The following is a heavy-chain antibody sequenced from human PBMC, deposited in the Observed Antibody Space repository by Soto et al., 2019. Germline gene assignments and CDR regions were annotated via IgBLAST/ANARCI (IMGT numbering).Heavy chain of an antibody. Sequence: SVKVSCKASGGSFISYIFTWVRQAPGQGLEWMGRSIPIQGRADYALKFQDRVTITADRSTQTVYMELRSLRPEDTAVYYCARGYYYGSGSYGYFDYWGQGTLVTVSS. CDR3: ARGYYYGSGSYGYFDY. D-gene: IGHD3-10*01. V-gene: IGHV1-69*08. J-gene: IGHJ4*02. CDR2: SIPIQGRA. CDR1: GGSFISYI.